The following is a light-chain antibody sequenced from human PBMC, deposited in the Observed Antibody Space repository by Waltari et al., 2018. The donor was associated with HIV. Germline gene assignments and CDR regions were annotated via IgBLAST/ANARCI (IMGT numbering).Light chain of an antibody. CDR3: QSYDSRLSGWV. Sequence: QSVLTQPPSVSGAPGQRVTIPCTGSSSTIGAGSDVPWYQQLPGTAPKLLIYGTSNRPSGVPDRCSGSKSGTSASRAITGLQGEDEADYSRQSYDSRLSGWVFGGGTKLTVL. CDR2: GTS. J-gene: IGLJ3*02. V-gene: IGLV1-40*01. CDR1: SSTIGAGSD.